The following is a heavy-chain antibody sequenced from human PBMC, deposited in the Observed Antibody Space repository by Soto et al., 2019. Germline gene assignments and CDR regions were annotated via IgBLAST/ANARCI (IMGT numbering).Heavy chain of an antibody. J-gene: IGHJ4*02. CDR2: ISGSGGST. V-gene: IGHV3-23*01. CDR3: TKPKGSGSGGFDY. D-gene: IGHD3-10*01. CDR1: GFTFSSYA. Sequence: GGSLRLSCAASGFTFSSYAMSWVRQAPGKGLEWVSAISGSGGSTYYADSVKGRFTISRDNSKNTLYLQMNSLRAEDTAVYYCTKPKGSGSGGFDYWGQGTLVTVSS.